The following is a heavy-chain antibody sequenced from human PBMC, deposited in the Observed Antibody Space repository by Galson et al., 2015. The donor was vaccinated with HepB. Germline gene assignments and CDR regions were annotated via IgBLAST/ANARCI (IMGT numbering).Heavy chain of an antibody. V-gene: IGHV3-74*01. Sequence: SLRLSCAASGFTFSSYWMHWVRQAPGKGLVWVSRINSDGSSTSYADSVKGRFTISRDNAKNTLYLQMNSLRAEDTAVYYCARDQGQVITMIVNYYGMDVWGQGTTVTVSS. J-gene: IGHJ6*02. D-gene: IGHD3-22*01. CDR3: ARDQGQVITMIVNYYGMDV. CDR1: GFTFSSYW. CDR2: INSDGSST.